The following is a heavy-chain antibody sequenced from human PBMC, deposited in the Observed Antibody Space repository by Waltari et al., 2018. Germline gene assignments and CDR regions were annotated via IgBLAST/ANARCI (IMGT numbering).Heavy chain of an antibody. CDR1: GFTFSRYW. CDR2: IKQDGSEK. D-gene: IGHD3-10*01. Sequence: EVQLVESGGGLVQPGGSLRLSCAASGFTFSRYWMTWARQAPGKGLEWVANIKQDGSEKYYVDSVKGRFTISRDNAKNSLYLQMNSLRAEDTAVYYCARVMDGNYFDYWGQGTLVTVSS. CDR3: ARVMDGNYFDY. V-gene: IGHV3-7*01. J-gene: IGHJ4*02.